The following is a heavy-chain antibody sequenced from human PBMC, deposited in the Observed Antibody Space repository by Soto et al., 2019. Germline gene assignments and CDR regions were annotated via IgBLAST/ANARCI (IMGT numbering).Heavy chain of an antibody. CDR3: ARDSGDTTLRQWGRSFHY. Sequence: QVQLVQSGAEVKKPGASVKVSCKASGFTFPNYYINWVRQAPGQVLEGMGLINPSGGGTFYAQKFQGRVTVTRDTATGTVYMELSNLRSEDTAVYFCARDSGDTTLRQWGRSFHYWGQGTLVTVSS. J-gene: IGHJ4*02. CDR1: GFTFPNYY. D-gene: IGHD1-1*01. CDR2: INPSGGGT. V-gene: IGHV1-46*01.